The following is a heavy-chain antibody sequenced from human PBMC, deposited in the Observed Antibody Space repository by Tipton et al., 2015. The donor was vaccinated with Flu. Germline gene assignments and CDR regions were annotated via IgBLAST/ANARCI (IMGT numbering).Heavy chain of an antibody. CDR2: INQDGSVK. CDR3: ARFAGGP. V-gene: IGHV3-7*01. CDR1: GFIFGDYW. D-gene: IGHD3-16*01. J-gene: IGHJ5*02. Sequence: SLRLSCAASGFIFGDYWMLWFRQAPGKGLEWVANINQDGSVKYYVDSVRGRFTISRDNARNSVSLQMNSLRVEDTAFYYCARFAGGPWGQGTLVTVSS.